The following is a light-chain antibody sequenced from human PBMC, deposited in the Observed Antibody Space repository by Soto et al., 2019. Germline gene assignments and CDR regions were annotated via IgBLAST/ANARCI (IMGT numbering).Light chain of an antibody. V-gene: IGKV3-15*01. CDR3: QHSNNWPRT. Sequence: PATLSLSPGERATLSCRASQSVSSNFAWYQQKPAQAPSLLIYAASTRATGIPARFSGSGSGTAFTLTISSLQSEDFAVDYCQHSNNWPRTFGQGTIVDIK. CDR1: QSVSSN. J-gene: IGKJ1*01. CDR2: AAS.